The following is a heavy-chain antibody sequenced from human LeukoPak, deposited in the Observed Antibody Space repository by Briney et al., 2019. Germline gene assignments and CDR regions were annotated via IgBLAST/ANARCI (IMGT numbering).Heavy chain of an antibody. Sequence: SETLSLTCAVYGGSFSGYYWRWIRQPPGKGLEWIGEINHSGSTNYNPSLKSRVTISVDTSKNQFSLKLSSVIAADTAVYYCARYYYDSSGYYYYFDYWGQGTLVTVSS. CDR2: INHSGST. D-gene: IGHD3-22*01. J-gene: IGHJ4*02. V-gene: IGHV4-34*01. CDR1: GGSFSGYY. CDR3: ARYYYDSSGYYYYFDY.